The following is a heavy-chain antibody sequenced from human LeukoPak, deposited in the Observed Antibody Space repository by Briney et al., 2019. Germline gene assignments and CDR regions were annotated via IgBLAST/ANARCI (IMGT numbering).Heavy chain of an antibody. J-gene: IGHJ4*02. CDR2: ISVYTGYT. CDR1: GYTFSNYG. Sequence: ASVKVSCKASGYTFSNYGVTWVRQAPGQGLEWRGWISVYTGYTNYAQNFQGRVTMTTDTSTNTAYMELRSLTSDDTAVYFCARDGGYFDWPRPRPGKYYFDYWGQGTLVTATS. D-gene: IGHD3-9*01. V-gene: IGHV1-18*01. CDR3: ARDGGYFDWPRPRPGKYYFDY.